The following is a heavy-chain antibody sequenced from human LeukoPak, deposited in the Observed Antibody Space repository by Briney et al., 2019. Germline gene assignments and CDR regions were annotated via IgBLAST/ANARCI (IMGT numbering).Heavy chain of an antibody. CDR1: GFTFSNYW. D-gene: IGHD3-3*02. J-gene: IGHJ6*03. CDR3: ARLASTYNYYYMDV. Sequence: GGSLRLSCAASGFTFSNYWMSWVRQAPGEGLEWVANIKQDGSDKYYVDSVKGRFVISRDNAKNSLYLQMNSLGAEDTAVYYCARLASTYNYYYMDVWGKGTTVTISS. V-gene: IGHV3-7*01. CDR2: IKQDGSDK.